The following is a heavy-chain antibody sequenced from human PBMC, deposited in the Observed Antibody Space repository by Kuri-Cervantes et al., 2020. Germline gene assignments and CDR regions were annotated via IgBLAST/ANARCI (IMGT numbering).Heavy chain of an antibody. J-gene: IGHJ3*02. CDR3: ARDLDYYDSSGYSHAFDI. Sequence: ASVKVSCKASGYTFTSYGISWVRQAPGQGLEWMGWISAYNGNTNYAQKLQGRVTMTTDISTSTAYMELSSLRSEDTAVYYCARDLDYYDSSGYSHAFDIWGQGTMVTVS. V-gene: IGHV1-18*01. CDR1: GYTFTSYG. D-gene: IGHD3-22*01. CDR2: ISAYNGNT.